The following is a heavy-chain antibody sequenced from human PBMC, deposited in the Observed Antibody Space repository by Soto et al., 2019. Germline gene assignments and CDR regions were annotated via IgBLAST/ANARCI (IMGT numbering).Heavy chain of an antibody. V-gene: IGHV4-31*03. CDR2: IYHSGTT. J-gene: IGHJ4*02. Sequence: SETLSLTCTVSGGSISRGGYYWSWIRHHPGKALEWIGYIYHSGTTYYNPSLKSRVTISVDTSKNQFSLKLSSVTAADTAVYYCARGNNWDSSGYYFDNWGPGTLVTVSS. CDR1: GGSISRGGYY. CDR3: ARGNNWDSSGYYFDN. D-gene: IGHD3-22*01.